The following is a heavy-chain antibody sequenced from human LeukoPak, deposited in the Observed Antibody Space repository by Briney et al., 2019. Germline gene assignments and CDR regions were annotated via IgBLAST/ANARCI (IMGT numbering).Heavy chain of an antibody. J-gene: IGHJ4*02. CDR1: GFTFGSYS. Sequence: PGGSLRLSCAASGFTFGSYSMNWVRQAPGKGLEWVSSISSSSSYIYYADSVKGRFTISRDNAKNSLYLQMNSLRAEDTAVYYCAPAPVGVGAPIDYWGQGTLVTVSS. CDR2: ISSSSSYI. D-gene: IGHD1-26*01. CDR3: APAPVGVGAPIDY. V-gene: IGHV3-21*01.